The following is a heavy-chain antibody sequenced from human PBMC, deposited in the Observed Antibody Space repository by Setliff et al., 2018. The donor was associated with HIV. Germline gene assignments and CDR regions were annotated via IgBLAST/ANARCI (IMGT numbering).Heavy chain of an antibody. CDR2: INTKTGNP. V-gene: IGHV7-4-1*02. Sequence: GASLKVSCKAFGYTFTTYSMNWVRQAPGQGLEWMGWINTKTGNPTYDQGFTGRFVFSLDTAVSTAYLQINSLKAEDTAIYYCARVGVDSQEYFQHWGRGTLVTVSS. D-gene: IGHD3-3*01. CDR3: ARVGVDSQEYFQH. CDR1: GYTFTTYS. J-gene: IGHJ1*01.